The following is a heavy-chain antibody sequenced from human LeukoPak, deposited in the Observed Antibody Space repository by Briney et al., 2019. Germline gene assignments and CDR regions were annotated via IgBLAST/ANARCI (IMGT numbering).Heavy chain of an antibody. V-gene: IGHV1-18*01. CDR2: ISAYNGIT. D-gene: IGHD2-15*01. CDR1: GYAFTSYG. J-gene: IGHJ4*02. Sequence: ASVTLSFTASGYAFTSYGNSWIRLPPGQGNGREGWISAYNGITNYAQKLQGRVTMSTDTSTSTAYMELSSLRADDTAVYYCARDVHGSRGTLTVYLGQGGQVTLS. CDR3: ARDVHGSRGTLTVY.